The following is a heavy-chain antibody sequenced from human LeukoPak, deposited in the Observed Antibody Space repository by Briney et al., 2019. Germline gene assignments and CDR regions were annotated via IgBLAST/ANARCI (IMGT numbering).Heavy chain of an antibody. J-gene: IGHJ4*02. V-gene: IGHV1-18*01. Sequence: ASVKVSCKASGYSFTSYGIGWVRQAPGQGLEWMGWITTYNGKTNYAQNLQGRVTMTTDTSTSTAYMELWSLTSDDTAVYYCARDGGYYSDTSGCSDYWGQGTLVTVSS. CDR3: ARDGGYYSDTSGCSDY. CDR1: GYSFTSYG. D-gene: IGHD2-15*01. CDR2: ITTYNGKT.